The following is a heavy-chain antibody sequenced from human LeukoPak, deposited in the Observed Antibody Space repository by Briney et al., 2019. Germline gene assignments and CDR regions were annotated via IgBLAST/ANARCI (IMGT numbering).Heavy chain of an antibody. Sequence: GGSLRLPCAASGFTFSSYSMNWVRQAPGKGLEWVSYISSSSSTIYYADSVKGRFTISRDNAKNSLYLQMNSLRAEDTAVYYCARDPRNSDAFDIWGQGTMVTVSS. V-gene: IGHV3-48*01. CDR2: ISSSSSTI. CDR1: GFTFSSYS. J-gene: IGHJ3*02. CDR3: ARDPRNSDAFDI.